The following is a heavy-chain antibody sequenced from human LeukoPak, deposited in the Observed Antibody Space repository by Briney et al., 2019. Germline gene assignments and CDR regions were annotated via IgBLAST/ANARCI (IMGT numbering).Heavy chain of an antibody. V-gene: IGHV1-8*01. J-gene: IGHJ4*02. CDR2: MNPNTGNT. CDR3: ARGRGGNGYHPTDY. Sequence: ASVKVSCKASGYTFTSYDINWVRQATGQGLEWMGWMNPNTGNTGYAQKLQGRVTISRNTSISTAYMELTNLRFEDTAVYYCARGRGGNGYHPTDYWGQGTLVTVSS. D-gene: IGHD6-25*01. CDR1: GYTFTSYD.